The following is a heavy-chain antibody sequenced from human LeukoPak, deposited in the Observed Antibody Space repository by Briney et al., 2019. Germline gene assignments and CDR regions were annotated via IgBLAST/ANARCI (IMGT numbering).Heavy chain of an antibody. CDR2: IIPIFGTA. J-gene: IGHJ5*02. Sequence: SVKVSCKASGGTFSSYAISWVRQAPGQGLEWMGGIIPIFGTANYAQKFQGRVTITADESTSTAYMELSSLRSDDTAVYYCAKSGWPIFHNWFDPWGQGTLVTVSS. D-gene: IGHD6-19*01. CDR3: AKSGWPIFHNWFDP. CDR1: GGTFSSYA. V-gene: IGHV1-69*13.